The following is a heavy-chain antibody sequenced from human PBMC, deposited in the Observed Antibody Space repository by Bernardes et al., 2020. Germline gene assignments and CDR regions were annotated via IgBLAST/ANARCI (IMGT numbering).Heavy chain of an antibody. J-gene: IGHJ4*02. CDR3: ARSPHSSGFDH. D-gene: IGHD6-19*01. CDR1: WDSVSSNSAA. V-gene: IGHV6-1*01. CDR2: TYYRSKWYH. Sequence: SQNPSLTHAISWDSVSSNSAAWNWLRQSPSRGLEWLGRTYYRSKWYHDYAGSVKSRITFNPDTSKNQISLHLNSVTPEDTAVYYCARSPHSSGFDHWGQGTQVTVSS.